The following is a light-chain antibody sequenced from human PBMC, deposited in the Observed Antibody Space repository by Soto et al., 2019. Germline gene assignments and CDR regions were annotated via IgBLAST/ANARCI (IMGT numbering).Light chain of an antibody. V-gene: IGKV1-17*01. CDR1: QGIRND. CDR3: QQYGSSPLT. CDR2: DAS. Sequence: DIQMTQSPSSLSASVGDRVTITCRASQGIRNDLGWYQQKPGKAPKLLIYDASSLESGVPSRFSGSGSGTDFTLTIGRLEPEDFAVYHCQQYGSSPLTFGGGTKVDIK. J-gene: IGKJ4*01.